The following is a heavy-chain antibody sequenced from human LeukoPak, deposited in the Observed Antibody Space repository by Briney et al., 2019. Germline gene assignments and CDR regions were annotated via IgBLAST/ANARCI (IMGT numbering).Heavy chain of an antibody. CDR3: ARGGTSSSLAY. J-gene: IGHJ4*02. CDR2: ISSSSTI. D-gene: IGHD4-23*01. Sequence: GGSLRLSCAASGFTLSSYRINWVRQAPGKGLEWVSYISSSSTISYADSVKGRFTISRDNANNSLYLQMNSLRDEDTAVYYCARGGTSSSLAYWGQGTLVTVSS. CDR1: GFTLSSYR. V-gene: IGHV3-48*02.